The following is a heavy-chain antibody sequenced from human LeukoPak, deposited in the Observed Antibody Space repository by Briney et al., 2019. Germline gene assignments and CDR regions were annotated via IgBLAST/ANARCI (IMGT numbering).Heavy chain of an antibody. CDR1: GGSISSYY. D-gene: IGHD5-24*01. J-gene: IGHJ4*02. V-gene: IGHV4-59*08. CDR2: IYYSGST. Sequence: SETLSLTCTVSGGSISSYYWSWIRQPPGKGLEWIGYIYYSGSTNYNPSLKSRVTISVDTSKNQFSLKLSSVTAADTAVYYCARALEMTESIDYWGQGTLVTVSS. CDR3: ARALEMTESIDY.